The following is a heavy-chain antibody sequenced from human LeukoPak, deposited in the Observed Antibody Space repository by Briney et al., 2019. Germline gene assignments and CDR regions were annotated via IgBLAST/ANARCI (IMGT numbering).Heavy chain of an antibody. Sequence: PSETLSLTCSVSGGSISSSSYYWNWIRQPPGKGLEWAGSIYYSGTTYYNPSLKSRVTISEDTSKNRFSLMLTSVTAADTAVYYCARQVSDYFYYYIDVWGEGTTVIVSS. V-gene: IGHV4-39*01. CDR1: GGSISSSSYY. CDR3: ARQVSDYFYYYIDV. J-gene: IGHJ6*03. CDR2: IYYSGTT.